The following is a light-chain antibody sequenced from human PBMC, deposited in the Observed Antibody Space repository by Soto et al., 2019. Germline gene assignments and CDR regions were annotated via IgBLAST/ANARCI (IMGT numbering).Light chain of an antibody. CDR1: SSDVGSYNL. Sequence: QSVLTQPASVSGSPGQSITISCTGTSSDVGSYNLVSWYQQHPGQAPKLMIYDGSKRPSGVSNRFSGSKSGNTASLTISGLQAEDEADYYCCSYTTSSTYVFGTGTKVTVL. CDR3: CSYTTSSTYV. J-gene: IGLJ1*01. V-gene: IGLV2-14*02. CDR2: DGS.